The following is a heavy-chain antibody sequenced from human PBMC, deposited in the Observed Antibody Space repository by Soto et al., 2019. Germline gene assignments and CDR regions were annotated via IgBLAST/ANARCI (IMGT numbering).Heavy chain of an antibody. CDR3: AIVLLTKYCAAGSYTNLNVGMVV. J-gene: IGHJ6*02. Sequence: SETLSLTCTVSGSSISSSSYYWGWIRQPQGKGLERIGSIYYSGSTYYNPSLKSRVTISVDTSKNQLSLKLSSVTAADTAVYYCAIVLLTKYCAAGSYTNLNVGMVVGGQGTTDTVSS. CDR2: IYYSGST. D-gene: IGHD3-10*01. CDR1: GSSISSSSYY. V-gene: IGHV4-39*01.